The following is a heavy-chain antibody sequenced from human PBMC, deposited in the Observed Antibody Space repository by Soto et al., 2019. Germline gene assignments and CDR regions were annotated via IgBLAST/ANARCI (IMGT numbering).Heavy chain of an antibody. CDR2: TYYRSKWSN. J-gene: IGHJ4*02. V-gene: IGHV6-1*01. CDR3: ARDSPGYGDYVLFDY. CDR1: GDSVSSNSVA. Sequence: SQTLSLTCAISGDSVSSNSVAWNWIRQSPSRGLEWLGRTYYRSKWSNDYAVSVESRITINPDTSKNQFPLQLDSVTPEDTAVYYCARDSPGYGDYVLFDYWGQGTRVTVSS. D-gene: IGHD4-17*01.